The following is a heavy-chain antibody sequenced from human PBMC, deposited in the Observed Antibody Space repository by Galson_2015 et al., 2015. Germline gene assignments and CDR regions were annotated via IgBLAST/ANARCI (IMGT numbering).Heavy chain of an antibody. V-gene: IGHV3-73*01. CDR1: GFTFSGSA. D-gene: IGHD5-12*01. CDR2: IRSKANSYAT. Sequence: SLRLSCAASGFTFSGSAMHWVRQASGKGLEWVGRIRSKANSYATAYAAPVKGRFTISRDDSKNTAYLQMNSLKTEDTAVYYCTSGYSGYERGNWGQGTLVTVSS. CDR3: TSGYSGYERGN. J-gene: IGHJ4*02.